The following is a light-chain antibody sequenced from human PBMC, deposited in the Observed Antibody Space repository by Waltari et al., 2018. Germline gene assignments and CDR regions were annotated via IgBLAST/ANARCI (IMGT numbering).Light chain of an antibody. J-gene: IGKJ1*01. CDR3: RQYSSSPRT. CDR2: KAS. CDR1: RSSSSW. V-gene: IGKV1-5*01. Sequence: DIQTTQSPSTLSAPVGDTVTITCRASRSSSSWLDWYQQKPGKAPKLLIYKASRWQSGVPSRFSGSGAGTDFILTISSLQPEDLATYYCRQYSSSPRTFGQGTKVEIK.